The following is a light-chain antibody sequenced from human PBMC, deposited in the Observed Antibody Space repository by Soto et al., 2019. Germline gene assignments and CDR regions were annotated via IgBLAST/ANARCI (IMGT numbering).Light chain of an antibody. J-gene: IGLJ2*01. Sequence: QSALTQPASVSGSPGQSITISCTGTSSDVGGYNYVSWYQQHPGKAPKLMIYDVSTRPSGVSNRFSGSKSGNMASLPISGLQADDEADYYCSSYTSSSTPVVFGGGTKLTVL. CDR3: SSYTSSSTPVV. CDR1: SSDVGGYNY. CDR2: DVS. V-gene: IGLV2-14*01.